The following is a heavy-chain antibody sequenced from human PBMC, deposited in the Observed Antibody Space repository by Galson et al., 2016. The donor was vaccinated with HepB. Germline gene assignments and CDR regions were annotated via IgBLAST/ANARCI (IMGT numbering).Heavy chain of an antibody. V-gene: IGHV3-7*01. CDR3: ARAVSWDYGDYAGY. J-gene: IGHJ4*02. CDR2: IKQDGSDK. D-gene: IGHD4-17*01. Sequence: SLRLSCAASGFTFSRSWMSWVRQAPGKGLEWVANIKQDGSDKYYVDSVKGRFTISRDNAKNSLYLQMNSLRAEDTAVYYCARAVSWDYGDYAGYWGQGTLVSVSS. CDR1: GFTFSRSW.